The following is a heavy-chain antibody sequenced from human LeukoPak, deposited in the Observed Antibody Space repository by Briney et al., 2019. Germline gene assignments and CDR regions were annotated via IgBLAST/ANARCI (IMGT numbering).Heavy chain of an antibody. V-gene: IGHV1-69*13. CDR2: IIPIFGTA. Sequence: ASVKVSCKASGGTFSSYAISWVRQAPGQGLEWMGGIIPIFGTANYAQKFQGRVTITADESTSTAYMELSSLRSEDTAVYYCARDSLWVYCSGGSCYFADYWGQGTLVTVSS. CDR1: GGTFSSYA. CDR3: ARDSLWVYCSGGSCYFADY. D-gene: IGHD2-15*01. J-gene: IGHJ4*02.